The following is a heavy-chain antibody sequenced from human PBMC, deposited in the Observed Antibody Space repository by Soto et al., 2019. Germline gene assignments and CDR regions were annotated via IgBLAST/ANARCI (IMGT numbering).Heavy chain of an antibody. D-gene: IGHD3-9*01. CDR1: EFSFSSYA. CDR2: ISFDGNII. CDR3: ARTFDTITYCFDY. J-gene: IGHJ4*02. Sequence: QVHLVESGGGVGQPGGSLRLSCAASEFSFSSYAMHWIRQAPGKGLEWVAVISFDGNIIHYADSVKGRFIISRDNSKNSLYLQMHGLSGEDTAVYYCARTFDTITYCFDYWGQGTLVTVSS. V-gene: IGHV3-30-3*01.